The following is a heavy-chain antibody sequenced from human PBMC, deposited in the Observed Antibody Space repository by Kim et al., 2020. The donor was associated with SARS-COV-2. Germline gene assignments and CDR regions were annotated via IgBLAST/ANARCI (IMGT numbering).Heavy chain of an antibody. V-gene: IGHV4-59*01. J-gene: IGHJ4*02. Sequence: SETLSLTCTVSGGSIRGYYWSWIRQPPGKALEWIGYVSDSGSTHYNPSLKSRVTISVDMSKNQFSLNLNSMTAADTAVYYCARARAATIYYFDYWGQGTLVAVSS. CDR2: VSDSGST. CDR1: GGSIRGYY. CDR3: ARARAATIYYFDY. D-gene: IGHD6-25*01.